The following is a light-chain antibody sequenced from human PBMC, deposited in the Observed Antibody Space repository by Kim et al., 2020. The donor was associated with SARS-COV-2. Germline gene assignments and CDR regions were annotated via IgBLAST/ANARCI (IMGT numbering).Light chain of an antibody. Sequence: EIQMTQSPSYVSASVGDRVTITCRASQSVSVWLAWYQQKPGLAPKLLISATTTLQTGVSPRFSGTGFGSEFALTIDNVQPDDFATYYCQQADSLPYTFAQGTKLEIK. V-gene: IGKV1-12*01. CDR3: QQADSLPYT. CDR2: ATT. J-gene: IGKJ2*01. CDR1: QSVSVW.